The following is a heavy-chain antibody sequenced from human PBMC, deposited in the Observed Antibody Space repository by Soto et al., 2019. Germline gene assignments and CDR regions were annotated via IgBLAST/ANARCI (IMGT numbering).Heavy chain of an antibody. CDR2: ISGYNGDT. D-gene: IGHD2-8*01. J-gene: IGHJ6*02. CDR3: AKNGQPPYYYYGLDV. CDR1: GYTFTRYG. Sequence: ASVKVSCKASGYTFTRYGISWVRQAPGQGLERMGWISGYNGDTNYAQKFQDRVSMTIDTSTGTAYMELRSLTSDDTAIYYCAKNGQPPYYYYGLDVWGQGTKVTVSS. V-gene: IGHV1-18*01.